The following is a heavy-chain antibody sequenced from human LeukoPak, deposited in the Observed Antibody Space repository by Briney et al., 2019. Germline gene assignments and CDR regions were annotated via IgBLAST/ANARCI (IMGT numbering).Heavy chain of an antibody. CDR3: ARDADCTSTSCYVGY. D-gene: IGHD2-2*01. Sequence: ASVKVSCKASGYSFTGHYIHWVRQVPGQGLEWMGWINPNSGGTSFAQKFQGRVTMTRDTPITTAFMELSSLRSDDTAVYYCARDADCTSTSCYVGYWGQGTLVTVSP. CDR1: GYSFTGHY. V-gene: IGHV1-2*02. J-gene: IGHJ4*02. CDR2: INPNSGGT.